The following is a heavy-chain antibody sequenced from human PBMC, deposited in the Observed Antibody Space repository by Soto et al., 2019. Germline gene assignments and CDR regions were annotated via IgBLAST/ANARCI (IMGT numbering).Heavy chain of an antibody. CDR1: GFTFSTYG. J-gene: IGHJ4*02. Sequence: QVQLVESGGGVVQPGRSLRLSCAASGFTFSTYGMHWVRQAPGKGLEWVALIWYDGSNKYYADSVKGRFTISRDNSKNTLYLQMNSLIAEDTAVYYCARDKGHRYYDSSGDWGQGTLVTVSS. CDR2: IWYDGSNK. V-gene: IGHV3-33*01. D-gene: IGHD3-22*01. CDR3: ARDKGHRYYDSSGD.